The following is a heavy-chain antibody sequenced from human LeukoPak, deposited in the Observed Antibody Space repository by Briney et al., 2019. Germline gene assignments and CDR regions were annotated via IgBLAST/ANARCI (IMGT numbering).Heavy chain of an antibody. CDR2: ISPTSSYM. Sequence: GGSLRLSCAASGFTFTDFYMNWVRQAPGKGLEWVSWISPTSSYMYYADSVKGRFTISRDNAKNSLYLQMNSLRAEDTAVYYCAREIAAAVGDYWGQGTLVTVSS. D-gene: IGHD6-13*01. CDR1: GFTFTDFY. V-gene: IGHV3-21*01. CDR3: AREIAAAVGDY. J-gene: IGHJ4*02.